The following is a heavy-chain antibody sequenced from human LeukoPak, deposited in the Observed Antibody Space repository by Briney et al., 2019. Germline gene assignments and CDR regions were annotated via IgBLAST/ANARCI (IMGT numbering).Heavy chain of an antibody. V-gene: IGHV3-48*03. CDR2: ISSSGSTI. CDR1: GFTFSSYE. J-gene: IGHJ4*02. CDR3: ARDAGSYPYYFDY. Sequence: PGGSLRLSCAASGFTFSSYEMNWVRQAPGKGLEWVSYISSSGSTIYSADSVKGRFTISRDNAKNSLYLQMNSLRAEDTAVYYCARDAGSYPYYFDYWGQGTLVTVSS. D-gene: IGHD3-10*01.